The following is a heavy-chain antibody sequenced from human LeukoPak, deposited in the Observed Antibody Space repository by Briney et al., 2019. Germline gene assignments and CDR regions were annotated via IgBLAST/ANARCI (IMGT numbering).Heavy chain of an antibody. CDR2: IYYSGST. D-gene: IGHD6-13*01. Sequence: KASETLSLTCTVSGGSISSYYWSWIRQPPGKGLEWIGYIYYSGSTNYNPSLKSRVTISVDTSKNQFSLKLSSVTAADTAVYYCARKISSSWSDYFDYWGQGTLVTASS. CDR1: GGSISSYY. J-gene: IGHJ4*02. CDR3: ARKISSSWSDYFDY. V-gene: IGHV4-59*01.